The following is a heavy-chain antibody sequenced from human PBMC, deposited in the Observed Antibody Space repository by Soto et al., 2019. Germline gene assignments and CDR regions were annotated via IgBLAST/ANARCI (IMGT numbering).Heavy chain of an antibody. D-gene: IGHD3-3*01. Sequence: ASVKVSCKASGYTFTSYAMHWVRQAPGQRLEWMGWINAGNGNTKYSQKFQGRVTITRDTSASTAYMELSSLRSEDTAVYYCGRDRRGYYDFWSGSHYFDYWGQGTLVPVSS. CDR3: GRDRRGYYDFWSGSHYFDY. CDR2: INAGNGNT. CDR1: GYTFTSYA. V-gene: IGHV1-3*01. J-gene: IGHJ4*02.